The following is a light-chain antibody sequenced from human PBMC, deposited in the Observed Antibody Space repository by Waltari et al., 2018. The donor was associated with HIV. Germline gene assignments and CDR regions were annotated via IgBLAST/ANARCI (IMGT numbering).Light chain of an antibody. CDR2: WAS. J-gene: IGKJ1*01. CDR3: HQYFSAPWT. CDR1: QSLLYSANNKNY. Sequence: VERATINCKSSQSLLYSANNKNYLAWSQQRPGQPPKLLIYWASARESGVPDRFSGSGSGTDFTLTISSLQADDVAVYYCHQYFSAPWTFGQGTKVEIK. V-gene: IGKV4-1*01.